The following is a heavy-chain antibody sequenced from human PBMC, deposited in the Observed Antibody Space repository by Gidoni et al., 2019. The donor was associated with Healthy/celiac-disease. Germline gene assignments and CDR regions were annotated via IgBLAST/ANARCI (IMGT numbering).Heavy chain of an antibody. CDR1: GFTFSSYS. CDR2: ISSSSSTI. Sequence: EVQLVESGGGLVQPGGSLRLSCAASGFTFSSYSMNWVRQAPGKGLEWVSYISSSSSTIYYADSVKGRFTISRDNAKNSLYLQMNSLRDEDTAVYYCARDCIGGAYLFFGMDVWGQGTTVTVFS. D-gene: IGHD3-10*01. CDR3: ARDCIGGAYLFFGMDV. J-gene: IGHJ6*02. V-gene: IGHV3-48*02.